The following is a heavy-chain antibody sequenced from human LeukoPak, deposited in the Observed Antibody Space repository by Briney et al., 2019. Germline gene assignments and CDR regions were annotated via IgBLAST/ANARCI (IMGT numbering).Heavy chain of an antibody. CDR3: ARDTSGGSHVFDI. D-gene: IGHD3-10*01. Sequence: ETLSLTCTVSGGSISGYSWNWIRQPPGKGLEWIGSIYYSGRTNYNPSLESRVTISLDTSKNQFSLQLNSATAADTAVYYCARDTSGGSHVFDIWGQGTMVTVSS. J-gene: IGHJ3*02. CDR1: GGSISGYS. CDR2: IYYSGRT. V-gene: IGHV4-59*08.